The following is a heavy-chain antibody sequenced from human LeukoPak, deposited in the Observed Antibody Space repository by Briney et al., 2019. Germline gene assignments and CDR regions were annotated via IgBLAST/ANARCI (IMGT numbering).Heavy chain of an antibody. CDR3: AADVRMSGAFDI. CDR1: GGSISSYY. CDR2: IYYSGST. V-gene: IGHV4-59*01. J-gene: IGHJ3*02. Sequence: PSETLSLTCTVSGGSISSYYWSWIRQPPGKGLEWIGYIYYSGSTNYNPSLKSRVTISVDTSKNQFSLKLSSVTAADTAVYYCAADVRMSGAFDIWGQGTMVTVSS. D-gene: IGHD3-3*01.